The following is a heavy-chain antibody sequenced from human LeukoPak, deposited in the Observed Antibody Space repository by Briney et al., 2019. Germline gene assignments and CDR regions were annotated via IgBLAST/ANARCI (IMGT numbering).Heavy chain of an antibody. CDR2: ISGSAGST. J-gene: IGHJ4*02. Sequence: GGSLRLSCAVSGFSFSSYAMSWVRQAPGKGLEWVSAISGSAGSTYYADSVKGRFTISRDNSKNTLYLQMNSLRAEDSAVYYCARGEGMDTIFGPMRYWGQGTLVTVSS. CDR1: GFSFSSYA. V-gene: IGHV3-23*01. D-gene: IGHD3-3*01. CDR3: ARGEGMDTIFGPMRY.